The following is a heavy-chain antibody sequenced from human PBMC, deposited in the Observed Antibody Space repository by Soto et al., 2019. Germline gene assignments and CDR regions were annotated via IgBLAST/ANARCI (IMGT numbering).Heavy chain of an antibody. J-gene: IGHJ4*02. CDR3: AREDSIIIPAVSDF. D-gene: IGHD2-2*01. CDR2: VSKSDYT. Sequence: GGSLRLSCEVSGFNFNNYGINFFRHSPGKGLEWVSSVSKSDYTYYSDSVKGRFTISRDNAKNSVSLQMNTLRAEDTAVYYCAREDSIIIPAVSDFWGQGTLVTVSS. V-gene: IGHV3-21*01. CDR1: GFNFNNYG.